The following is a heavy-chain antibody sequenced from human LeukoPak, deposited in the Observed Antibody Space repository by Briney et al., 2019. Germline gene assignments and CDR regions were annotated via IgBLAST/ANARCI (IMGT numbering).Heavy chain of an antibody. V-gene: IGHV1-8*01. CDR1: GYTFTSYD. CDR3: ASISKVGATIDY. D-gene: IGHD1-26*01. Sequence: SVKVSCKASGYTFTSYDINWVRQATGQGLEWMGWMNPNSGNTGYAQKFQGRVTMTRNTSISTAYMELSSLRSEDTAVYYCASISKVGATIDYWGQGTLVTVSS. CDR2: MNPNSGNT. J-gene: IGHJ4*02.